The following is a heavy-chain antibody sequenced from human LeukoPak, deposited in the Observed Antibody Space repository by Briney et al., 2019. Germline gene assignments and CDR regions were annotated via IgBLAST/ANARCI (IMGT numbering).Heavy chain of an antibody. V-gene: IGHV1-2*02. Sequence: NPNSGGTNYAQKFQGRVTMTRDTSISTAYMELSRLRSDDTAVYYCARGYYYDSSGYFDFDYWGQGTLVTVSS. J-gene: IGHJ4*02. D-gene: IGHD3-22*01. CDR3: ARGYYYDSSGYFDFDY. CDR2: NPNSGGT.